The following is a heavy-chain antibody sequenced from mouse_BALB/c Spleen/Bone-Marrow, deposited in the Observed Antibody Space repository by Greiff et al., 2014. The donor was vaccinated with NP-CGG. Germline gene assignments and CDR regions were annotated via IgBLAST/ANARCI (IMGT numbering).Heavy chain of an antibody. J-gene: IGHJ3*01. V-gene: IGHV5-9-2*01. CDR2: ISGGGSYT. Sequence: DVMLVESGGGLVKSGGSLKLSCAASGFPFSNYGMSWVRQTPEKRLEWVATISGGGSYTFYSDSVKGRFTISRDNAKNNLYLQLSSLRSEDTAVYYCARHAYYDQTEVSFIYWGQGTLVTVSA. D-gene: IGHD2-4*01. CDR3: ARHAYYDQTEVSFIY. CDR1: GFPFSNYG.